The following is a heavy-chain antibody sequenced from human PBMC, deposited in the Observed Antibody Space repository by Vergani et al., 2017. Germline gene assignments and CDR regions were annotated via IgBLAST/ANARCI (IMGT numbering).Heavy chain of an antibody. CDR2: TRNKANSYTT. V-gene: IGHV3-72*01. J-gene: IGHJ3*02. D-gene: IGHD2-2*01. CDR3: ARLGYCSSTTCRQAFDI. CDR1: GFTFSDHY. Sequence: EVQLVESGGGLVQPGGSLRLSCAASGFTFSDHYMDWVRQAPGKGLEWVGRTRNKANSYTTEYAGSVKVRFTISRDDSKNSLYLQMNSLKIEDTTVYYCARLGYCSSTTCRQAFDIWGQGTMVTVSS.